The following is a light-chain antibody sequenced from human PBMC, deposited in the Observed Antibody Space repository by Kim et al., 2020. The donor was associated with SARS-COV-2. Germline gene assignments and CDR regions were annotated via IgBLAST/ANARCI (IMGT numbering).Light chain of an antibody. V-gene: IGLV3-25*03. Sequence: PEQTARITCSGDTLPKEYAYWYQQKPGQAPVLVIYKDSERPSGIPERFSGSSSGTTVTLSITGVQAEDEADYYCQSADSSGAYKVFGGGTQLTVL. CDR2: KDS. J-gene: IGLJ3*02. CDR3: QSADSSGAYKV. CDR1: TLPKEY.